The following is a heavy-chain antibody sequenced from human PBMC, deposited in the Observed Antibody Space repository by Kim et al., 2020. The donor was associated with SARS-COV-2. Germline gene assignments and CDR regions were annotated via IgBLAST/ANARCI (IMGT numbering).Heavy chain of an antibody. Sequence: GGSLRLSCAASGSTFSTSGSTFSTYSMNWVRQAPGKGLEWVSSISSSSSDIYYADSVKGRFTISRDNSKNSLYLQMNSLRAEDTAVYYCARDQVHHNWNDDYPYGMDVWGQGTTVTVPS. D-gene: IGHD1-20*01. CDR1: GSTFSTSGSTFSTYS. CDR3: ARDQVHHNWNDDYPYGMDV. V-gene: IGHV3-21*01. J-gene: IGHJ6*02. CDR2: ISSSSSDI.